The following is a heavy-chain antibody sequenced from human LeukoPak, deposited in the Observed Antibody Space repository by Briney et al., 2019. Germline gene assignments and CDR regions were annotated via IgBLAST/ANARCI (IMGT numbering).Heavy chain of an antibody. CDR3: AKDLITYYYGSGSPRPVDY. V-gene: IGHV3-23*01. J-gene: IGHJ4*02. Sequence: GGSLRLSCAASGFTFRTSGMHWVRQAPGKGLEWVSAISGSGGSTYYADSVKGRFTISRDNSKNTLYLQMNSLRAEDTAVYYCAKDLITYYYGSGSPRPVDYWGQGTLVTVSS. CDR1: GFTFRTSG. D-gene: IGHD3-10*01. CDR2: ISGSGGST.